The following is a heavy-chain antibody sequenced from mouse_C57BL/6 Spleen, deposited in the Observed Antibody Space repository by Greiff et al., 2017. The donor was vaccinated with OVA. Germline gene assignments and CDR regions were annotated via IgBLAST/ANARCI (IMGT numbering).Heavy chain of an antibody. D-gene: IGHD1-1*01. Sequence: VHVKQPGPELVKPGASVKMSCKASGYSFTDYNMNWVKQSTGKSLEWIGVINPNYGTTSYNQKFKGKATLTVDQSSSTAYMQLNSLTSEDSAVYYCARSDTTVSMDYWGKGTSVTVSS. CDR3: ARSDTTVSMDY. CDR1: GYSFTDYN. J-gene: IGHJ4*01. V-gene: IGHV1-39*01. CDR2: INPNYGTT.